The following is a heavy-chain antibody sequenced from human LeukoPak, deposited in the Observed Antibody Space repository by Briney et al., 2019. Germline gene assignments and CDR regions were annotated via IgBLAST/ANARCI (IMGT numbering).Heavy chain of an antibody. V-gene: IGHV4-39*01. CDR2: IYYSGST. CDR3: ASLPIAVAGTRFDY. D-gene: IGHD6-19*01. J-gene: IGHJ4*02. Sequence: SETLSLTCTVSGGSISGSSYYWGWIRQPPGKGLEWIGSIYYSGSTYYNPSLKSRVTISVDTSKNQFSLKLSSVTAADTAVYYCASLPIAVAGTRFDYWGQGTLVTVSS. CDR1: GGSISGSSYY.